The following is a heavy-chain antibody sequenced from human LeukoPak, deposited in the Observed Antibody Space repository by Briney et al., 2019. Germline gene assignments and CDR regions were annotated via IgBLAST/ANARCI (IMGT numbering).Heavy chain of an antibody. CDR3: AKERLGGNYGDYAVDY. CDR2: VSGSGDGT. Sequence: GGSLRLSCAASGFTFTSYAMGWVRQAPGKGLEWVSSVSGSGDGTYYADSVKGRFTISRDNSKKTLDLHMDSLRAEDAAVYYCAKERLGGNYGDYAVDYWGQGTMVTVSS. D-gene: IGHD4-17*01. V-gene: IGHV3-23*01. J-gene: IGHJ4*02. CDR1: GFTFTSYA.